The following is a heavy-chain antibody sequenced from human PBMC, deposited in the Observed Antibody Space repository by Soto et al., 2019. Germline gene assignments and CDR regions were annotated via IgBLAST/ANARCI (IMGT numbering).Heavy chain of an antibody. J-gene: IGHJ4*02. CDR2: IYWDDDK. CDR1: GFSLSTSGVG. Sequence: QITLKESGPTLVKPTQTLTLTCTFSGFSLSTSGVGVGWIRQPPGKAQEWLAVIYWDDDKRYSPSLKSRLTITEDTSKNQVVLTMTNMDPVDTATYYCAHASGAGNSAYFDYWGQGTLVTVSS. V-gene: IGHV2-5*02. CDR3: AHASGAGNSAYFDY. D-gene: IGHD6-13*01.